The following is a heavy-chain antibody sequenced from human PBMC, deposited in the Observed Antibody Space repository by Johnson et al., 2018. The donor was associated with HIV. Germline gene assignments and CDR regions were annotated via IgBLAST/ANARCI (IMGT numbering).Heavy chain of an antibody. CDR3: ARRDNSGWADAFDI. CDR2: ISYDGSSK. D-gene: IGHD6-19*01. Sequence: QVQLVESGGGVVQPGRSLRLSCAASGFTFSSYAMHWVRQAPGKGLEWVAVISYDGSSKFSADSVKGRFTISRDNSKNTLYLQMNSLRVEDTAVYYCARRDNSGWADAFDIWGQGTMVTVSS. V-gene: IGHV3-30*04. J-gene: IGHJ3*02. CDR1: GFTFSSYA.